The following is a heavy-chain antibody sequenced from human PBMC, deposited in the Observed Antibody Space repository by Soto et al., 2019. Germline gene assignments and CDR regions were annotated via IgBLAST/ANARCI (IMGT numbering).Heavy chain of an antibody. V-gene: IGHV4-30-4*01. CDR2: IYKSATT. CDR1: GDSISTVDYF. J-gene: IGHJ5*01. Sequence: SETLSLTCSVSGDSISTVDYFWAWIRQPPGQALEYIGYIYKSATTYYNPSFESRVAISLDTSKSQFSLNVTSVTAADTAVYFCARGRYCLTGRCFPNWFESWGQGTLVTVS. CDR3: ARGRYCLTGRCFPNWFES. D-gene: IGHD2-15*01.